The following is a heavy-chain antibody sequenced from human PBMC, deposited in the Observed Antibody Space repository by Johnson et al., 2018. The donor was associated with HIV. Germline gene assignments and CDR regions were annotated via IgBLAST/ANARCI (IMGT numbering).Heavy chain of an antibody. V-gene: IGHV3-23*04. CDR2: ISGSGGST. Sequence: MQLVESGGGLVQPGGSLRLSCAASGFTFSSYAMSWVRQAPGKGLEWVSAISGSGGSTYYADSVKGRFTISRDNSKNTLYLQMNSLRAEDTAVYYCARVTHIQLWANDAFDIWGQGTMVTVSS. J-gene: IGHJ3*02. CDR1: GFTFSSYA. CDR3: ARVTHIQLWANDAFDI. D-gene: IGHD5-18*01.